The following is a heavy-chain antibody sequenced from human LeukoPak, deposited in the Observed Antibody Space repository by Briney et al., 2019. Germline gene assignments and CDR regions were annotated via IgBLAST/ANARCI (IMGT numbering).Heavy chain of an antibody. Sequence: GGSMRLSCVGSGFTFSSYAMNWVRQAPGKGLEWVSSISSNNNIYYADSVKGRFTISRDNAKNSLSLQMNSLRGEDTAVYYCGREDCNNVRCYGASDAWGQGTLVTVSS. D-gene: IGHD2-2*01. CDR2: ISSNNNI. CDR3: GREDCNNVRCYGASDA. CDR1: GFTFSSYA. J-gene: IGHJ5*02. V-gene: IGHV3-69-1*01.